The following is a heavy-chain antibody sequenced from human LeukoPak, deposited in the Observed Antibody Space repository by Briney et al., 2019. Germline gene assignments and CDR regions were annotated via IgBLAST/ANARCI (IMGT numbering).Heavy chain of an antibody. V-gene: IGHV3-7*03. J-gene: IGHJ6*04. Sequence: GGSLRLSCAVSGFTFSSYWMSWVRQAPGKGLEWVANIKQDGSGKYYVDSVKGRFTISRDNARNSLYLQMNSLRAEDTAVYYCARESLYGMEVWGKGTTVTVSS. CDR1: GFTFSSYW. CDR2: IKQDGSGK. CDR3: ARESLYGMEV.